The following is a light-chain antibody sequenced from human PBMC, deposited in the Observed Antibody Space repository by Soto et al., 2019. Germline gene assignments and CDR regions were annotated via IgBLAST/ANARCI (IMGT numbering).Light chain of an antibody. CDR3: QQSNTYPLT. V-gene: IGKV1-5*03. Sequence: DIQLTQSPSTLSASVGDRVTITCRASQTINSWLAWYQQKPGKAPKVLIYKASSLESGVPSRFSGSGSGTEFTLTISSLQPDDFAPYYCQQSNTYPLTFGQGTRLEMK. CDR1: QTINSW. CDR2: KAS. J-gene: IGKJ5*01.